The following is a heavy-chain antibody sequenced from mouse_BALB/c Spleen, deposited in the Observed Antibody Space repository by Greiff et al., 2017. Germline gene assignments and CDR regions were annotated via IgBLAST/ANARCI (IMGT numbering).Heavy chain of an antibody. Sequence: QVQLQQSGPGLVAPSQSLSITCTVSGFSLTGYGVNWVRQPPGKGLEWLGMIWGDGSTDYNSALKSRLSISKDNSKSQVFLKMNSLQTDDTARYYCASNLYIVPGAMDDWGQGTSVTVSS. CDR3: ASNLYIVPGAMDD. CDR1: GFSLTGYG. V-gene: IGHV2-6-7*01. CDR2: IWGDGST. J-gene: IGHJ4*01. D-gene: IGHD6-2*01.